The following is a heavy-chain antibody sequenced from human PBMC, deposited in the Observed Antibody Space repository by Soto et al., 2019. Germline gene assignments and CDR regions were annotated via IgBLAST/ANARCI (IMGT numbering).Heavy chain of an antibody. J-gene: IGHJ5*02. D-gene: IGHD3-22*01. CDR3: ARDRFDYYDSSGYWRYDP. V-gene: IGHV3-48*01. CDR1: GFTFSSFS. Sequence: CGSLRLSWAASGFTFSSFSMNWARQAPGKGLEWVSYISSSSRTIYYADSVKGRFTISRDNAKNSLYLQVNSLRAEDTAVYYCARDRFDYYDSSGYWRYDPWGQGTLVTVSS. CDR2: ISSSSRTI.